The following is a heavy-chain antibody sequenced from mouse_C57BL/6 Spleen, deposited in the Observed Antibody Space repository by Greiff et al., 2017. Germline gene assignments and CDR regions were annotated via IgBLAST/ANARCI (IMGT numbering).Heavy chain of an antibody. V-gene: IGHV1-81*01. D-gene: IGHD5-5*01. CDR1: GYTFTSYG. CDR2: IYPRSGNT. CDR3: ASYHYYAMDY. Sequence: VQLQQSGAELARPGASVKLSCKASGYTFTSYGISWVKQRTGQGLEWIGEIYPRSGNTYYNEKFKGKATLTADKSSSTAYMELRSLTSEDSAVYFCASYHYYAMDYWGQGTSVTVSS. J-gene: IGHJ4*01.